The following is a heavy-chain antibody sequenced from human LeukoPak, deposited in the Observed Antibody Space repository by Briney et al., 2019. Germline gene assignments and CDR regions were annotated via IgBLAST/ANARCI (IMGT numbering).Heavy chain of an antibody. D-gene: IGHD1-14*01. J-gene: IGHJ5*02. Sequence: SETLSLTCTVSGGSISTYHWSWIRQPPGKGLEWIGCFHYSGSTNYNPSLKSRVTISVDTSKNQFSLKLRSVTAADTAVYYCARRPRAEPDTSPDNWFDPWGQGTLVTVSS. CDR3: ARRPRAEPDTSPDNWFDP. V-gene: IGHV4-59*08. CDR2: FHYSGST. CDR1: GGSISTYH.